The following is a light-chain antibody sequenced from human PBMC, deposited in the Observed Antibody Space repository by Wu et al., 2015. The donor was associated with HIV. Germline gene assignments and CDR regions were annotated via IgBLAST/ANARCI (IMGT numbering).Light chain of an antibody. J-gene: IGKJ1*01. CDR1: QSVSSSY. CDR3: QQYGSSPWT. V-gene: IGKV3-20*01. CDR2: GAS. Sequence: EIVLTQSPGTLSLSPGERATLSCRASQSVSSSYLAWYQQKPGQAHRLLIYGASKRATGIPDRFGGSGSGTDFTLTINRLEPEDFAVYYCQQYGSSPWTFGQGTKVEIK.